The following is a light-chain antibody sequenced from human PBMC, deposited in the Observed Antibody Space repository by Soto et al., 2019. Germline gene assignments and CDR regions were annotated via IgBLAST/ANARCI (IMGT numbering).Light chain of an antibody. Sequence: IQLTQSPSSLSASVGDRFTITCRASQGISSYLAWYQQKPGKAPKLLIYAASTLQSGVPSRFSGSGSGTDFTLTISSLQPEDFATYYCQQLNSYPITFGGATKVDIK. V-gene: IGKV1-9*01. CDR1: QGISSY. CDR3: QQLNSYPIT. J-gene: IGKJ4*01. CDR2: AAS.